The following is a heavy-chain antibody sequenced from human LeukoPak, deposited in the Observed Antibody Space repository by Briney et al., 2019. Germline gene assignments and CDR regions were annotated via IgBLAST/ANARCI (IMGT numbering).Heavy chain of an antibody. CDR1: GFTVSSNY. CDR3: ARHSRSSWTAAFDI. Sequence: GGSLKLSCAASGFTVSSNYMTWVRQAPGKGLEWVSVIYSGSSTYYADAVKGRFTISRVNSKNTLYLQMNSLRVEDTSVYYCARHSRSSWTAAFDIWGQGTMVTVSS. V-gene: IGHV3-53*01. D-gene: IGHD1-26*01. CDR2: IYSGSST. J-gene: IGHJ3*02.